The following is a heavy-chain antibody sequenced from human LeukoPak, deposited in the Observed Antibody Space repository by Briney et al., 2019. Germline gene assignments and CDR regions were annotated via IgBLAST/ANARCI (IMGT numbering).Heavy chain of an antibody. Sequence: SETLSLTCTVSGGSISSGSYYWSWIRQPAGKGLEWIGRVYTSGSTNYNPSLKSRVTISVDTSRNQFSLNLNSVTAADTAVYYCASSTMVVTPLSDHIDYWGQGTLVTVSS. CDR3: ASSTMVVTPLSDHIDY. CDR1: GGSISSGSYY. J-gene: IGHJ4*02. CDR2: VYTSGST. D-gene: IGHD4-23*01. V-gene: IGHV4-61*02.